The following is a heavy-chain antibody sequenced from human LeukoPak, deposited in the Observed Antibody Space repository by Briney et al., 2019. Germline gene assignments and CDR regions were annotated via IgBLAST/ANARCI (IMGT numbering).Heavy chain of an antibody. J-gene: IGHJ3*02. CDR2: ISSGSSTI. CDR1: GFTFSSYS. Sequence: GGSLRLSCAASGFTFSSYSMNWVRQAPGKGLGWVSYISSGSSTIYYANSVKGRFTISRDNAKSSLYLQMNSLRAEDTAVYYCARDRDYYDSNGYYFDAFDIWGQGTMVTVSS. CDR3: ARDRDYYDSNGYYFDAFDI. D-gene: IGHD3-22*01. V-gene: IGHV3-48*01.